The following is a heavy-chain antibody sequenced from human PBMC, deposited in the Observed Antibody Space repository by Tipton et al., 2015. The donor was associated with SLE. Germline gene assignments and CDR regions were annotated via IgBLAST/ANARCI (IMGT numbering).Heavy chain of an antibody. CDR2: INPSGGST. V-gene: IGHV1-46*01. Sequence: QLVQSGAEVKKPGASVKVSCKASGYSFTSYYIHWVRQAPGQGLEWMGMINPSGGSTNYAQEFQGRVTMTRDTSTRTVFMELDNLRSEDTAIYYCARDFDPDHFVSGSTLYWIDPWGQGTLVTVSS. CDR3: ARDFDPDHFVSGSTLYWIDP. J-gene: IGHJ5*02. CDR1: GYSFTSYY. D-gene: IGHD3-10*01.